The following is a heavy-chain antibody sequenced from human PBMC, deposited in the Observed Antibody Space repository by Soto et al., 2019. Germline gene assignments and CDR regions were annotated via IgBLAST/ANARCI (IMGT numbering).Heavy chain of an antibody. CDR1: GGSISSGGYS. CDR3: ARGCTNGVCYTGDYFDY. Sequence: SSETLSLTCAVSGGSISSGGYSWSWIRQPPGKGLEWIGYIYHSGSTYYNPSLKSRVTISVDRSKNQFSLKLSSVTAADTAVYYCARGCTNGVCYTGDYFDYWGQGTLVTVSS. J-gene: IGHJ4*02. CDR2: IYHSGST. V-gene: IGHV4-30-2*01. D-gene: IGHD2-8*01.